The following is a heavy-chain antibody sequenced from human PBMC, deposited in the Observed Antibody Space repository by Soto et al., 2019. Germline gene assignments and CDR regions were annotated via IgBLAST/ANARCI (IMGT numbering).Heavy chain of an antibody. V-gene: IGHV1-18*04. CDR2: ISAYNGNI. D-gene: IGHD1-7*01. J-gene: IGHJ6*02. CDR3: VRGQEELVVQPYYGLDI. Sequence: ASVKVSCKASGYTFTSYGISWVRQAPGQGLEWMGWISAYNGNIYYEDSVKGRFTISRDNAKNSLYLHMNSLRAEDAAVYYCVRGQEELVVQPYYGLDIWGLGTAVTVSS. CDR1: GYTFTSYG.